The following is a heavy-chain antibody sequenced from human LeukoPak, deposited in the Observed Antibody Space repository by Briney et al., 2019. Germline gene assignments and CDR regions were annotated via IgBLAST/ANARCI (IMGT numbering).Heavy chain of an antibody. V-gene: IGHV3-11*03. Sequence: GGSLRLSCVASGFSVSSYEMNWVRQAPGKGLEWVSYISSSSSYTNYADSVKGRFTISRDNAKNSLYLQMNSLRAEDTAVYYCARKKDCSSTSCYTTFDYWGQGTLVTVSS. CDR1: GFSVSSYE. J-gene: IGHJ4*02. D-gene: IGHD2-2*02. CDR2: ISSSSSYT. CDR3: ARKKDCSSTSCYTTFDY.